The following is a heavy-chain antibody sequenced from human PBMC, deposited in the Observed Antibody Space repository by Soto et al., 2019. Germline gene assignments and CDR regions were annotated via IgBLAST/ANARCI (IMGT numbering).Heavy chain of an antibody. CDR2: IYYSGST. Sequence: SETLSLTCTVSGGSISSYYWSWIRQPPGKGLEWIGYIYYSGSTNYNPSLKSRVTISVDTSKNQFSLKLSSVTAADTAVYYCAREIPLETFDYWGQGTLVTVSS. J-gene: IGHJ4*02. D-gene: IGHD1-1*01. CDR3: AREIPLETFDY. V-gene: IGHV4-59*01. CDR1: GGSISSYY.